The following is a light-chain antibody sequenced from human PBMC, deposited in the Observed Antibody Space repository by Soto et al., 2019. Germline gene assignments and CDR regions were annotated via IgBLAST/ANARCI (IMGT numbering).Light chain of an antibody. CDR1: QGISSL. CDR2: AAS. Sequence: IKMSKSLSSVSSYDGDRVTITCRASQGISSLLACYQQKPGKAPKLLSYAASSLQSGVPSRFSGSGSGTDFTLTISSLQPEDFATYYCQQANSFPPTFGPVTIVDI. V-gene: IGKV1D-12*01. CDR3: QQANSFPPT. J-gene: IGKJ3*01.